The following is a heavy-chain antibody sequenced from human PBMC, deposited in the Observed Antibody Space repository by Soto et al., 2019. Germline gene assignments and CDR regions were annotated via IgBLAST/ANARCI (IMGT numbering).Heavy chain of an antibody. V-gene: IGHV3-15*01. J-gene: IGHJ4*02. D-gene: IGHD2-2*01. CDR2: IKSNADGGTT. CDR3: ATDVGRRTSVWFDY. CDR1: GFTFTNAW. Sequence: EVQLVESGGDLVKPGGSLRISCTASGFTFTNAWMTWVRQVPGKGLEWVGRIKSNADGGTTDYPAPVKGRFTISRDESRNTVYLQMNSLKNDDTAVYYCATDVGRRTSVWFDYWGQGTLVTVSS.